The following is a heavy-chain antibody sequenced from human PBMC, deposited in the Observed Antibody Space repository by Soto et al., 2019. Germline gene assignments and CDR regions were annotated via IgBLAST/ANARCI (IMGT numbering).Heavy chain of an antibody. J-gene: IGHJ6*02. V-gene: IGHV1-69*13. CDR3: ARLIAAAGIPKNYGMDV. CDR2: IVPIYRTA. D-gene: IGHD6-13*01. CDR1: GGTFSSYR. Sequence: SVKVSCKASGGTFSSYRINWVRQAPGQGLEWVGGIVPIYRTADYAQKFQGRVTITADESARTSYMELSSLRSEDTAVYYCARLIAAAGIPKNYGMDVWGQGTTVTVSS.